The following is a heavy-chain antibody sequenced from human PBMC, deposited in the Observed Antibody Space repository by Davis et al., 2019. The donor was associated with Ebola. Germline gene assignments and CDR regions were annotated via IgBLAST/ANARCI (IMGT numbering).Heavy chain of an antibody. J-gene: IGHJ4*02. V-gene: IGHV1-8*01. CDR1: GYTFISYD. CDR2: MNPKSGNT. D-gene: IGHD4-17*01. Sequence: ASVKVSCKASGYTFISYDINWVRQATGQGLEWMGWMNPKSGNTGYAQKFQGRVSMTRNTSISTAYMELSNLRSEDTAVYYCARGIRDYGDLLYYFDYWGQGTLVTVSS. CDR3: ARGIRDYGDLLYYFDY.